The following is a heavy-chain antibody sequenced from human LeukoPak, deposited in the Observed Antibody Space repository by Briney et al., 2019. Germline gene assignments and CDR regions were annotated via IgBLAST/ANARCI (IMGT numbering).Heavy chain of an antibody. V-gene: IGHV1-2*02. CDR2: INPNSGGT. CDR3: AREEGDCSSTSCYFDY. Sequence: ASVKVSCKASGYTFTGYYMHWVRQAPGQGLEWMGWINPNSGGTNYAQKFQGRVTMTRDTSISTAYMELSRLRSDDTAVYYCAREEGDCSSTSCYFDYWGQGTLVTVSS. CDR1: GYTFTGYY. D-gene: IGHD2-2*01. J-gene: IGHJ4*02.